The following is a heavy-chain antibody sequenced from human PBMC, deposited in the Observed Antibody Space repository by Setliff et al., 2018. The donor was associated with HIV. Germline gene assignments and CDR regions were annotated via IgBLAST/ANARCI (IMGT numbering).Heavy chain of an antibody. CDR3: ASFVWGRGFEN. V-gene: IGHV4-59*12. CDR1: GGSISNFY. Sequence: SETLSLTCSVSGGSISNFYWSWIRQPPGKGLEWIGNIYYTGSTNYNPSLKSRITISIDTSKNQVSLKLNSVTAADTAVYYCASFVWGRGFENWGQGTPVTVSS. CDR2: IYYTGST. D-gene: IGHD3-16*01. J-gene: IGHJ4*02.